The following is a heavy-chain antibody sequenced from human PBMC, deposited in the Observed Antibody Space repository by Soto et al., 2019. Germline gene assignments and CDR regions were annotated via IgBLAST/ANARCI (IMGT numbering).Heavy chain of an antibody. Sequence: QVQLVESGGGLVKPGGSLRLSCAASGITFSDYYMSWIRQAPGKGLEWVSYISSSGHYTEHADSVRGRSTTARDNARNSLYLQMNSLRVEDTAVYYCARELDGMDVWGQGTRVTVSS. J-gene: IGHJ6*02. CDR1: GITFSDYY. CDR3: ARELDGMDV. CDR2: ISSSGHYT. V-gene: IGHV3-11*05.